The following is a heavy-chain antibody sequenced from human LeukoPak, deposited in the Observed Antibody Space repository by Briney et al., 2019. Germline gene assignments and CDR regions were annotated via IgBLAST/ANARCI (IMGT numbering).Heavy chain of an antibody. CDR1: GGSISTSSYY. V-gene: IGHV4-39*07. Sequence: SETLSLTCTVSGGSISTSSYYWGWVRQPPGKGLEWIGNIFYSGSTYYSPSLKSRVTISVLTSKNRFSLKLSSVTAADTAVYYCATLTGGDDAFDIWGQGTMVTVSS. CDR3: ATLTGGDDAFDI. D-gene: IGHD4-23*01. J-gene: IGHJ3*02. CDR2: IFYSGST.